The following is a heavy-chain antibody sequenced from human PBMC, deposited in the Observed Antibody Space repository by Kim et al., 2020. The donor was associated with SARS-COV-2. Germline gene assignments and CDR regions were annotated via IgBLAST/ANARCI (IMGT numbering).Heavy chain of an antibody. J-gene: IGHJ6*02. CDR1: GYTFTSYG. Sequence: ASVKVSCKASGYTFTSYGISWVRQAPGQGLEWMGWISAYNGNTNYAQKLQGRVTMTTDTSTSTAYMELRSLRSDDTAVYYCARDLRPQWLAGDHYYGMDVWGQGTTVTVSS. CDR3: ARDLRPQWLAGDHYYGMDV. D-gene: IGHD6-19*01. V-gene: IGHV1-18*04. CDR2: ISAYNGNT.